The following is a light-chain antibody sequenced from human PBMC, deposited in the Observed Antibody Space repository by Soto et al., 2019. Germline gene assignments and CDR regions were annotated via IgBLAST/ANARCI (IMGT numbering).Light chain of an antibody. J-gene: IGLJ7*01. CDR1: ASDVGAYNY. CDR3: CSYADTYTWL. V-gene: IGLV2-11*01. Sequence: QSALTQPRSVSGSPGQSVTISCTGTASDVGAYNYVSWYQQHPGKAPKVIIYDVKKRPSGVPDRFSGSKFANTASLTISGLQAEDEADYYCCSYADTYTWLFGGGTQLTVL. CDR2: DVK.